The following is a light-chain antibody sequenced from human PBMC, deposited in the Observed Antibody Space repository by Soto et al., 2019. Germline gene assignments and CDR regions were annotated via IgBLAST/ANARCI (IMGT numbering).Light chain of an antibody. CDR1: QSVSSN. CDR3: QQYGGSLPYT. J-gene: IGKJ2*01. Sequence: EIVMTQSPATLSVSPGERATLSCRASQSVSSNLAWYQQKPGQAPRLLIYGAFHRATGIPERFSGSGSVTDFTLTISRLEPEDFAVYYCQQYGGSLPYTFGQGTKVDIK. CDR2: GAF. V-gene: IGKV3-20*01.